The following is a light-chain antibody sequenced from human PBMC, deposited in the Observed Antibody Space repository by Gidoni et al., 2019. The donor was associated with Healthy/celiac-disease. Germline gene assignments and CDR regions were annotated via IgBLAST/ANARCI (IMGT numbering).Light chain of an antibody. J-gene: IGKJ4*01. CDR2: DAS. Sequence: EIVLTQSPATLSLSPGERVTLFCRASQSVSSYLAWYQQKPGQAPRLLIYDASNRATGIPARFSGSGSGTDFTLTISSLEPEDFAVYYWQQRSNWPPSFGGGTKVEIK. CDR3: QQRSNWPPS. CDR1: QSVSSY. V-gene: IGKV3-11*01.